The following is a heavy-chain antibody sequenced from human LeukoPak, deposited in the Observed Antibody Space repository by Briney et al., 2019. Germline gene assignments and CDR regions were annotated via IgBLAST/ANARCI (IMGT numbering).Heavy chain of an antibody. Sequence: GGSLRLSCAASGFTFSSDAMSWVRQAPGKELAWVSAICGSGGSTYYADSVKGRFTISRDNSKNTLYLQMNSLRAEDTAVYYCAKERGPYYYDSSGYYDPYYFDYWGQGTLVTVSS. CDR1: GFTFSSDA. D-gene: IGHD3-22*01. J-gene: IGHJ4*02. V-gene: IGHV3-23*01. CDR3: AKERGPYYYDSSGYYDPYYFDY. CDR2: ICGSGGST.